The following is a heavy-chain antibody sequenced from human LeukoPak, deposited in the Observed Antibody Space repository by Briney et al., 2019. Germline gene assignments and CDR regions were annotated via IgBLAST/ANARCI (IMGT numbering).Heavy chain of an antibody. Sequence: GGSLRLSCVASGFTFSSYAMTWVRQAPGKGLEWVSCTSGSGNTAYYADSVKGRFTISRDNSKNILYLQMSSLRAEDTAVYYCAQDPNHWGQGTLVTVSS. CDR3: AQDPNH. J-gene: IGHJ5*02. CDR2: TSGSGNTA. CDR1: GFTFSSYA. V-gene: IGHV3-23*01.